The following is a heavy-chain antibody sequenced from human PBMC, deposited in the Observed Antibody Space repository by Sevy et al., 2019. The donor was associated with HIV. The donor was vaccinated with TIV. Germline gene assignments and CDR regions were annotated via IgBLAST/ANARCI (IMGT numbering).Heavy chain of an antibody. CDR2: IRYDGSNK. J-gene: IGHJ6*02. CDR3: AKEPVLVVDHYAIDV. V-gene: IGHV3-30*02. Sequence: GGSLRLSCVASGFIFSNYGMHWVRQAPGKGLQWVAFIRYDGSNKNNADSVKGRFTISRDNSKNTLYLQMNSLRPEDTAVYYCAKEPVLVVDHYAIDVWDQGTTVTVSS. CDR1: GFIFSNYG. D-gene: IGHD2-8*02.